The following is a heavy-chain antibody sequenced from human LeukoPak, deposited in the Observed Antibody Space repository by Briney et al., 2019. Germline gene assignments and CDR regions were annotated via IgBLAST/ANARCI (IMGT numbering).Heavy chain of an antibody. CDR2: INPNSGGT. D-gene: IGHD3-16*01. CDR3: ARCLGYYYGMDV. J-gene: IGHJ6*02. V-gene: IGHV1-2*02. CDR1: GYTFTGYY. Sequence: ASVKVSCKASGYTFTGYYMHWVRQPPGQGLEWMGWINPNSGGTNYAQKFQGRVTMTRDTSISTAYMELSRLKSDDTAVYYCARCLGYYYGMDVWGQGTTVTVSS.